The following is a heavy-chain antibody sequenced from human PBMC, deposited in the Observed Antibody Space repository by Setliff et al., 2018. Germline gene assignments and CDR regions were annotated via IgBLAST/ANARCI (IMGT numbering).Heavy chain of an antibody. J-gene: IGHJ6*03. D-gene: IGHD3-3*01. V-gene: IGHV4-59*08. CDR2: ISYSGIT. Sequence: SETLSLTCTVSGGSISSYYWSWIRQPPGKGLEWIGFISYSGITTYNVSLKSRVSISVDTSKNQFSLKLSSVTAADTAVYYCARLSGFLYIDVWGKGTTVTVS. CDR3: ARLSGFLYIDV. CDR1: GGSISSYY.